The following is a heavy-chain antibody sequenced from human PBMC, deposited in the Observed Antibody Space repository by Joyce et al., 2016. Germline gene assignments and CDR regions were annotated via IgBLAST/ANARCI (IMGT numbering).Heavy chain of an antibody. V-gene: IGHV1-69*12. D-gene: IGHD5-12*01. CDR1: GGTFSNYA. CDR3: ERAGVGGYHWYGDS. CDR2: IIPCSGTT. J-gene: IGHJ4*02. Sequence: QVQLLQSGAEVKKPGSSVKVSCQASGGTFSNYAINWVRQAPGLGLEWVGGIIPCSGTTHYAQKFQHRITITADESMSTAYMELSSLRSEDTAVYYCERAGVGGYHWYGDSWGQGTLVTVSS.